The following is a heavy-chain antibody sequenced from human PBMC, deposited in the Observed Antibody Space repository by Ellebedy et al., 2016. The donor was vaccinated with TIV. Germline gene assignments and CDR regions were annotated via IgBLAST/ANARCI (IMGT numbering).Heavy chain of an antibody. CDR2: INPYSGGT. J-gene: IGHJ4*02. Sequence: ASVKVSCXASGYLFTAFYMHWVRQAPGQGLEWMGWINPYSGGTNYAQKFQGRVTMTRDTSISTAYMELSRLRFDDTAVYYCARVGAAYSSDWNYFDYWGQGTLVTVSS. CDR1: GYLFTAFY. D-gene: IGHD6-25*01. V-gene: IGHV1-2*02. CDR3: ARVGAAYSSDWNYFDY.